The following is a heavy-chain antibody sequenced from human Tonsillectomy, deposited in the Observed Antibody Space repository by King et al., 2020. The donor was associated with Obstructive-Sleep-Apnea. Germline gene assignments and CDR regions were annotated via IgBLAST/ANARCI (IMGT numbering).Heavy chain of an antibody. CDR2: INPNSGGT. Sequence: VQLVESGAEVKKPGASVKVSCKASGYTFTGYYMHWVRQAPGQGLEWMGWINPNSGGTNYAQKFQGRVTMTRDTSISTAYMELSRLRSDDTAVYYCAREVGAKWYYYYGMDVWGQVTTVTVSS. J-gene: IGHJ6*02. CDR1: GYTFTGYY. V-gene: IGHV1-2*02. CDR3: AREVGAKWYYYYGMDV. D-gene: IGHD1-26*01.